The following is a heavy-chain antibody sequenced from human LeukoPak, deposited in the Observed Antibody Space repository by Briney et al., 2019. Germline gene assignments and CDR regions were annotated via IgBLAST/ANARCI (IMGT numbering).Heavy chain of an antibody. D-gene: IGHD3-22*01. CDR3: AREVNYDSSGRTHFDP. V-gene: IGHV4-4*07. J-gene: IGHJ5*02. CDR1: GGSISSYY. Sequence: SETLSPTCTVSGGSISSYYWSWIRQPAGKGLEWIGRIYTSGSTNYNPSLKSRVTMSVDTSKNQFSLKLSSVTAADTAVYYCAREVNYDSSGRTHFDPWGQGTLVTVSS. CDR2: IYTSGST.